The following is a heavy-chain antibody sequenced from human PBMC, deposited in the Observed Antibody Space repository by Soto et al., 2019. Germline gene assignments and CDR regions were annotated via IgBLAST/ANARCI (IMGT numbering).Heavy chain of an antibody. V-gene: IGHV4-39*01. CDR3: VRNPLRGFGLPS. Sequence: SETLSLTCLVSGDSIRTSAYYWGWIRQPPGKGLEWIGSIDYSGKTYYNPSLKNRVAIFIDTSKNLFSLRLNSVTAADTSIYYRVRNPLRGFGLPSWGQGALVTVSS. CDR1: GDSIRTSAYY. J-gene: IGHJ5*02. D-gene: IGHD2-15*01. CDR2: IDYSGKT.